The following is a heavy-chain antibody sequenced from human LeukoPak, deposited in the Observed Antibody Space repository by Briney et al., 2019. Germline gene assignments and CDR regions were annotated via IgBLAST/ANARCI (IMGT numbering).Heavy chain of an antibody. D-gene: IGHD3-22*01. J-gene: IGHJ4*02. CDR1: GGSISSYY. CDR2: IYNSGST. CDR3: ATSSHDLLDTDY. Sequence: PSETLSLTCTVSGGSISSYYWSWIRQPPGKGLEWIGYIYNSGSTNYSPSLRSRVTISVDASKKQFSLKLSSVTAADTAVYYCATSSHDLLDTDYWGQGTLVTVSS. V-gene: IGHV4-59*01.